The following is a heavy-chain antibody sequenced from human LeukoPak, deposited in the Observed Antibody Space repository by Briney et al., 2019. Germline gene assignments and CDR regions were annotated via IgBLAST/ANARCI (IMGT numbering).Heavy chain of an antibody. D-gene: IGHD6-13*01. J-gene: IGHJ4*02. V-gene: IGHV3-9*01. CDR1: GFTFDDYA. CDR3: AKDHRGRSEQQQVLAGHGFDY. CDR2: ISWNSGSI. Sequence: GRSLRLSCAASGFTFDDYAMHWVRQAPGKGLEWVSGISWNSGSIGYADSVKGRFTISRDNAKNSLYLQMNSLRAEDTALYYCAKDHRGRSEQQQVLAGHGFDYWGQGTLVTVSS.